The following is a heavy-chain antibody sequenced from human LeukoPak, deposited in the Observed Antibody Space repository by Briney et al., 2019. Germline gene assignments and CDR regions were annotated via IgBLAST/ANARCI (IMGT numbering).Heavy chain of an antibody. CDR1: GGSISNYY. CDR3: ARHPPRGYSYGSDGFDI. J-gene: IGHJ3*02. Sequence: SETLSLTCTVSGGSISNYYWSWIRQPPGEGLEWIGYIYYSGSTNYNPSLKSRVPISVVTYKNQISLKLNSVTAADTAVYYCARHPPRGYSYGSDGFDIWGQGTMVTVSS. D-gene: IGHD5-18*01. CDR2: IYYSGST. V-gene: IGHV4-59*08.